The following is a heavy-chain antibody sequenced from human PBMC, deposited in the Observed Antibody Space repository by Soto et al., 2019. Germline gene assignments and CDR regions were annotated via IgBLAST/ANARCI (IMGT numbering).Heavy chain of an antibody. D-gene: IGHD4-4*01. J-gene: IGHJ6*03. CDR1: GYTFTSYD. CDR2: MNPNSGNT. CDR3: ARGNGAPTGLNYYCYHMDF. Sequence: ASVKVSCKASGYTFTSYDINWVRQATGQGLEWMGWMNPNSGNTGYAQKFQGRVTMTRNTSISKAYMELSSLRSEDTAVNYWARGNGAPTGLNYYCYHMDFWGKGSTVSVSS. V-gene: IGHV1-8*01.